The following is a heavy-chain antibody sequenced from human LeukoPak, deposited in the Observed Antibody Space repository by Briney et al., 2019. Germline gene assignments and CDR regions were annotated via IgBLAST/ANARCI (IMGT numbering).Heavy chain of an antibody. CDR2: IYSGGSA. CDR3: ARVFSGYYHLRP. Sequence: PGGSLRLSCAASGFTVSSNYMSWVRQAPGKGLEWVSVIYSGGSAYYADSVKGRFTISRDNSKNTLYLQMNSLRAEDTAVYYCARVFSGYYHLRPWGQGTLVTVSS. V-gene: IGHV3-66*01. J-gene: IGHJ5*02. D-gene: IGHD3-22*01. CDR1: GFTVSSNY.